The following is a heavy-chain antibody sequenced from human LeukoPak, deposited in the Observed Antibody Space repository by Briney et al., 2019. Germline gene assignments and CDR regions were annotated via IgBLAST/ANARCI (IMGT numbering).Heavy chain of an antibody. CDR1: GGSISSGSYY. V-gene: IGHV4-61*02. CDR3: ARHARTIREVIRRNWFDP. J-gene: IGHJ5*02. CDR2: IYTSGST. D-gene: IGHD3-10*01. Sequence: KPSQTLSLTCTVSGGSISSGSYYWSWIRQPAGKGLEWIGRIYTSGSTNYNPSLKSRVPISVDTSKNQFSLKLSSVTAADTAVYYCARHARTIREVIRRNWFDPWGQGTLVTVSS.